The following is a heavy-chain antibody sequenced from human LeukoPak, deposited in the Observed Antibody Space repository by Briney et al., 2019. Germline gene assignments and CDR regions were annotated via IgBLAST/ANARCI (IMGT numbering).Heavy chain of an antibody. CDR3: ARAGEYCSGGSCYSGVYFDY. V-gene: IGHV1-69*13. Sequence: GASVKVSCKASGGTFSTYAVSWVRQALGQGLEWMGGIIPIFGKADYAQKFQDRVTITADESTSTAYMGLSSLRSEDTALYYCARAGEYCSGGSCYSGVYFDYWGQGTLVTVSS. CDR2: IIPIFGKA. D-gene: IGHD2-15*01. CDR1: GGTFSTYA. J-gene: IGHJ4*02.